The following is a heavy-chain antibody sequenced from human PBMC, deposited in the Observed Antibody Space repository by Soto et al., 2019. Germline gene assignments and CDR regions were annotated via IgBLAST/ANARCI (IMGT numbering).Heavy chain of an antibody. J-gene: IGHJ3*02. D-gene: IGHD1-26*01. V-gene: IGHV3-15*01. CDR1: GFTFSNAW. CDR2: IKSKTDGGTT. Sequence: LRLSCAASGFTFSNAWMSWVRQAPGKGLEWVGRIKSKTDGGTTDYAAPVKGRFTISRDDSKNTLYLQMNSLKTEDTAVCYCTTDSGSYRLDAFDIWGQGTMVTVSS. CDR3: TTDSGSYRLDAFDI.